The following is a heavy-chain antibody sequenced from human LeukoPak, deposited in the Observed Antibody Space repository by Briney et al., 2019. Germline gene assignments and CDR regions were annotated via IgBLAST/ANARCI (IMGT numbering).Heavy chain of an antibody. CDR1: GDAFSSYA. J-gene: IGHJ1*01. CDR2: IIPILGIA. V-gene: IGHV1-69*04. D-gene: IGHD6-13*01. Sequence: ASVKVSCKATGDAFSSYAISWVRQAPGQGLEWMGRIIPILGIANYAQKFQGRVTITADKSTSTAYMELSSLRSEDTAVYYCARTSGIAAAGIYFQHWGQGTLVTVSS. CDR3: ARTSGIAAAGIYFQH.